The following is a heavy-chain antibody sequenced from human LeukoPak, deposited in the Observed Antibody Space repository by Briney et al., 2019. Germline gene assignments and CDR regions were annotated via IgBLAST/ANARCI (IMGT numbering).Heavy chain of an antibody. V-gene: IGHV4-59*01. D-gene: IGHD5-24*01. CDR2: IYYSGST. CDR3: ARGRQEIDY. Sequence: SETLSLTCTVSGGSISSYYWSWLRQPPGKGLEWIGYIYYSGSTNYNPSLKSRVTISVDTSKNQFSLKLSSVTAADTAVYYCARGRQEIDYWGQGTLVTVSS. J-gene: IGHJ4*02. CDR1: GGSISSYY.